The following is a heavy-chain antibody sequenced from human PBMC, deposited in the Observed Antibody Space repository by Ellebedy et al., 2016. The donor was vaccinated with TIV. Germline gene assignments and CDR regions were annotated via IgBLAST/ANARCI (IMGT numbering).Heavy chain of an antibody. D-gene: IGHD7-27*01. CDR3: ARTSIWGNAFAI. CDR2: INTNSGNP. J-gene: IGHJ3*02. Sequence: AASVKVSCRASGYTLTSYGVGWARQAPGQGLEWMGWINTNSGNPTYAQAFTGRIVFSLDTSVSTAYLQISSLRAEDSAVYYCARTSIWGNAFAIWGQGTMVTVSS. CDR1: GYTLTSYG. V-gene: IGHV7-4-1*02.